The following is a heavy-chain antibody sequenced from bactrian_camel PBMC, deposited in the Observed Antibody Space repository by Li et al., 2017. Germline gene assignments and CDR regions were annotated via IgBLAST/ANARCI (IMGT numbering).Heavy chain of an antibody. CDR2: VYFGGGRT. V-gene: IGHV3S40*01. D-gene: IGHD4*01. J-gene: IGHJ4*01. Sequence: VQLVESGGGSVQAGGSLRLSCLASGSTGGTMCMGWVRQAPGKEREGVAFVYFGGGRTYYADSVKGRFTISRDNAKNTVYLQMNSLKPEDTAVYYCVTDERLPRINWGQGTQVTVS. CDR1: GSTGGTMC. CDR3: VTDERLPRIN.